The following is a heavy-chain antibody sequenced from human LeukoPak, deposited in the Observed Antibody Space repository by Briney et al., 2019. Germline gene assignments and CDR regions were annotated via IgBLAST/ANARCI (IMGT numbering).Heavy chain of an antibody. V-gene: IGHV1-69*13. CDR2: IIPIFGTA. Sequence: SVKVSCKASGGTFSSYAISWVRQAPGQGLEWMGGIIPIFGTANYAQKFQGRVTITADESTSTAYMELSRLRSDDTAVYYCARYGPHITIFGVVNGWFDPWGQGTLVTVSS. CDR1: GGTFSSYA. J-gene: IGHJ5*02. CDR3: ARYGPHITIFGVVNGWFDP. D-gene: IGHD3-3*01.